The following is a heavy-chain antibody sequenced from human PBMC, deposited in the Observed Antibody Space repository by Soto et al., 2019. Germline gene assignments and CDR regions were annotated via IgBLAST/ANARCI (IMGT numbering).Heavy chain of an antibody. Sequence: SVKVSCKASGGTFSSYAISWVRQAPGQGLEWMGGIIPIFGTANYAQKFQGRVTITADESTNTAYMELSSLRSEDTAVYYCARAPHYYDSSPYYFDYWGQGTLVTVSS. CDR1: GGTFSSYA. CDR3: ARAPHYYDSSPYYFDY. V-gene: IGHV1-69*13. D-gene: IGHD3-22*01. CDR2: IIPIFGTA. J-gene: IGHJ4*02.